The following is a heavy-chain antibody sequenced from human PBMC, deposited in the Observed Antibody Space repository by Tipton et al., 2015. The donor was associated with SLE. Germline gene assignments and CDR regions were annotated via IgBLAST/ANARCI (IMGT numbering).Heavy chain of an antibody. Sequence: SLRLSCAASGFTFSSYSMNWVRQAPGKGLEWVSHISSSSSTIYYADSVKGRFTISRDNAKNSLYLQMNSLRAEDTAVYYCARDSIGFYYDSSGYYFDYWGQGTLVTVSS. V-gene: IGHV3-48*01. D-gene: IGHD3-22*01. J-gene: IGHJ4*02. CDR2: ISSSSSTI. CDR3: ARDSIGFYYDSSGYYFDY. CDR1: GFTFSSYS.